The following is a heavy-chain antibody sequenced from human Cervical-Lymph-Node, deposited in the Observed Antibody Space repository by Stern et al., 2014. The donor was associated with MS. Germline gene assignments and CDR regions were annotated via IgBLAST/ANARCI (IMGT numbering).Heavy chain of an antibody. CDR2: INWNGGST. CDR1: GFTFDDYD. J-gene: IGHJ3*02. Sequence: EVQLVESGGSVVRPGGSLRLSCAASGFTFDDYDMSWVRQAPGKGLEWVSAINWNGGSTGYADSVKGRFTISRDNAKNSLYLQMNSLRAEDTALYHCARIRGGCRDLDAFDIWGQGTMVTVSS. D-gene: IGHD1-26*01. CDR3: ARIRGGCRDLDAFDI. V-gene: IGHV3-20*01.